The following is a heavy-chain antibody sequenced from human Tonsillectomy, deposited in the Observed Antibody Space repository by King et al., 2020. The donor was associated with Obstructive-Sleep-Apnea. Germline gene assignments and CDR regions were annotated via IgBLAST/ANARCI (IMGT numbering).Heavy chain of an antibody. CDR3: ARGGLRCTSCYGYYYYGMDV. Sequence: VQLVESGAEVKKPGSSVTVSCKASGGTFSSYAISWVRQAPGQGLEWMGGIIPILGIANYAQKFQGRVTITADKSTSTAYMELSSLRSEDTAVYYCARGGLRCTSCYGYYYYGMDVWGQGTTVTVSS. D-gene: IGHD2-2*01. J-gene: IGHJ6*02. CDR2: IIPILGIA. V-gene: IGHV1-69*10. CDR1: GGTFSSYA.